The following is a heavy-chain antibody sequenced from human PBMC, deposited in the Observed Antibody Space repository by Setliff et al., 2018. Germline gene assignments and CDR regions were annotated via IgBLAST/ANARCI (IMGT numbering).Heavy chain of an antibody. J-gene: IGHJ4*02. V-gene: IGHV4-39*01. CDR3: ARTGTYRYFDY. D-gene: IGHD1-26*01. CDR1: GASINSGTYY. CDR2: IHYSGTT. Sequence: SETLSLTCTVSGASINSGTYYWAWIRQPPGKGPEWIGRIHYSGTTYYNASLKSRVTMSVDTSKNQFSLNLSSVTAADTAVYYCARTGTYRYFDYWGQGALVTVSS.